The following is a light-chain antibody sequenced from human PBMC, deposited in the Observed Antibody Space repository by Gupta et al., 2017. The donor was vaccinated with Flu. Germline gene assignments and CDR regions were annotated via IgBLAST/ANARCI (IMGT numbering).Light chain of an antibody. Sequence: EIVLNESPATLSFSPGERPTPSSRASQGISSYLAWYQQKPGQAPRLLIYDASNRATGIPARFSGSGSGTDFTLTISSLEPEDFAVYYCQQRGNGPGTFGQGTKVEIK. CDR1: QGISSY. J-gene: IGKJ1*01. CDR3: QQRGNGPGT. V-gene: IGKV3-11*01. CDR2: DAS.